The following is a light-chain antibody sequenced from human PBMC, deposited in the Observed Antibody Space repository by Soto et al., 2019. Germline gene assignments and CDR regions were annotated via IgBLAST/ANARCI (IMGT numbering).Light chain of an antibody. Sequence: QSVLTQPASVSASTGQSISISCTGTSSDIGGYIYVSWYQHHPGKAPRLMIYEVSSRPSGVSNRFSGSKSGNTASLTISGLQAEDEAQYYCSSYSSANTVIFGGGTQLTAL. CDR3: SSYSSANTVI. CDR1: SSDIGGYIY. V-gene: IGLV2-14*01. J-gene: IGLJ2*01. CDR2: EVS.